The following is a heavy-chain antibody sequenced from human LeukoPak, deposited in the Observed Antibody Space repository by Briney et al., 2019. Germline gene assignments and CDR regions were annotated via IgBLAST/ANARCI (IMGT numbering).Heavy chain of an antibody. Sequence: PSETLSLTCTVSGGSISSYYWNWIRQSAGKGLEWIGRIYAAETDFNPSLKSRLTMSIDTSKNQFSLKLRSVTAADTAVYYCARHQGWLQWEYWGQGTLVTVSS. V-gene: IGHV4-4*07. CDR2: IYAAET. CDR1: GGSISSYY. J-gene: IGHJ4*02. CDR3: ARHQGWLQWEY. D-gene: IGHD5-24*01.